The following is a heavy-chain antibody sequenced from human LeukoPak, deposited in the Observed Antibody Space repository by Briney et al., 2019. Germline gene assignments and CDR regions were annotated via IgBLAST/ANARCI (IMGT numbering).Heavy chain of an antibody. V-gene: IGHV3-30*18. CDR3: AKDGGLMATILYY. CDR1: GFTFSSYG. J-gene: IGHJ4*02. Sequence: PGRSLRLSCAASGFTFSSYGMHWVRQAPGKGLEWVAVISYDGSNEYYADSVKGRFTISRDNSKNTLYLQMNSLRAEDTAVYYCAKDGGLMATILYYWGQGTLVTVSS. D-gene: IGHD5-24*01. CDR2: ISYDGSNE.